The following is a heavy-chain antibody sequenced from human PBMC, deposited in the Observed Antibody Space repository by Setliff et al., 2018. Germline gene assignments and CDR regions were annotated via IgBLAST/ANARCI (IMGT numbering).Heavy chain of an antibody. Sequence: PSETLSLTCTVSGGSISSSSSGWGWIRQPPGKGLEWIGYIYHSGSTYYNPSLKSRVTISVDRSKNPCSLKLSSVTAADTAVYYCASGTSGYLSYWGQGTLVTVSS. CDR2: IYHSGST. D-gene: IGHD3-22*01. V-gene: IGHV4-39*07. J-gene: IGHJ4*02. CDR1: GGSISSSSSG. CDR3: ASGTSGYLSY.